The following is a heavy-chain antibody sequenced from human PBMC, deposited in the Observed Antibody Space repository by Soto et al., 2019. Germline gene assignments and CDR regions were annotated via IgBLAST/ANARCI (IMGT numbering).Heavy chain of an antibody. D-gene: IGHD2-2*02. CDR1: GFSLSTYGMR. CDR3: ARRYCSSPSCYMGFDP. J-gene: IGHJ5*02. Sequence: SGPTLVNPTETLTLTCTFSGFSLSTYGMRVSWIRQSPGKALEWLARIDWDDGKFYSTSLKTRLSISKDTSKNQVVLTMTNMDPVDTATYYCARRYCSSPSCYMGFDPWGQGTPVTVSS. V-gene: IGHV2-70*04. CDR2: IDWDDGK.